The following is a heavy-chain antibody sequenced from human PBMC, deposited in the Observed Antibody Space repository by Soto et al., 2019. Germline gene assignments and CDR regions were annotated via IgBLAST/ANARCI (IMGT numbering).Heavy chain of an antibody. V-gene: IGHV3-23*01. CDR3: AKDDPGDFYSYYGLDV. J-gene: IGHJ6*02. CDR2: ITGSGTNT. D-gene: IGHD2-21*02. Sequence: GGSLRLSCAASGFTISSYTMTWVRQASGKGLEWVSAITGSGTNTYYADSVKDRFTISTDKSTNTLYLQMSSLRAEDTAIYYCAKDDPGDFYSYYGLDVWGQGTTVTVSS. CDR1: GFTISSYT.